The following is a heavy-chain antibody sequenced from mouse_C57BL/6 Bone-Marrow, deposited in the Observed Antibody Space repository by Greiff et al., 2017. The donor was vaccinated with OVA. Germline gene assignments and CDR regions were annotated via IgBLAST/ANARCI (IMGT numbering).Heavy chain of an antibody. Sequence: EVMLVESGGGLVQPGGSMKLSCAASGFTFSDAWMDWVRQSPEKGLEWVAEIRNKANNPATYYAESVKGRFTISRDDSKSSVYLQMNSLRAEDTGIYYCTRLYWYFDVWGTGTTVTVSS. J-gene: IGHJ1*03. V-gene: IGHV6-6*01. CDR1: GFTFSDAW. CDR3: TRLYWYFDV. CDR2: IRNKANNPAT.